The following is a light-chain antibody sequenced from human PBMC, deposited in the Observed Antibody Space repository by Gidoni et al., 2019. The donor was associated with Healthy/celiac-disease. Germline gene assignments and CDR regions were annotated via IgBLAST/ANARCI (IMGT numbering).Light chain of an antibody. J-gene: IGLJ1*01. CDR3: SSYTSSSTPYV. V-gene: IGLV2-14*01. CDR2: DVS. CDR1: SSDVGGYNY. Sequence: QSALTQPASVFGFPGQSITISCTGTSSDVGGYNYVSWYQQHPGKSPKLMIYDVSNRPSGVSNRFSGSKSGNTASLTISGPQAEDEADYYCSSYTSSSTPYVFGTGTKVTVL.